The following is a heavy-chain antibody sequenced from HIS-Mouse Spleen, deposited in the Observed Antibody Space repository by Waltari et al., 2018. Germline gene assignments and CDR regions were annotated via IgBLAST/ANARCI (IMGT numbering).Heavy chain of an antibody. J-gene: IGHJ4*02. V-gene: IGHV2-70*15. CDR3: ARIAEGYSSGWYAFDY. Sequence: QVTLRESGPALVKPTQTLTLTCTFSGFSPSTSGMCVSWNRQSPGKALEWLARIVWDDDKYHSTSLKTRLTISKDTSKNQVVLTMTNMDPVDTATYYCARIAEGYSSGWYAFDYWGQGTLVTVSS. CDR2: IVWDDDK. CDR1: GFSPSTSGMC. D-gene: IGHD6-19*01.